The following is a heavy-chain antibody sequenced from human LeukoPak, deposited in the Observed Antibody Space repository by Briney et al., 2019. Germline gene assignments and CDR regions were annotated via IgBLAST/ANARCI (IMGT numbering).Heavy chain of an antibody. CDR1: GFTFSSRG. CDR3: AKDDRWLQFCC. Sequence: GGSLRLSCVASGFTFSSRGMNWVRQAPGKGLEWVSGIIPSGHTTYYADSVRGRFTISRDNSRNTVYLQMNSLRAEDTAVYYCAKDDRWLQFCCWGQGTLVTVSA. J-gene: IGHJ4*02. D-gene: IGHD5-24*01. CDR2: IIPSGHTT. V-gene: IGHV3-23*01.